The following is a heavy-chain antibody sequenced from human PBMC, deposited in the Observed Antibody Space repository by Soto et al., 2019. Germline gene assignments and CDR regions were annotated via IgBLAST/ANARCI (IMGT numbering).Heavy chain of an antibody. CDR3: ARPTSSGYIYY. CDR1: GFGVSTNY. CDR2: IYSGDTT. V-gene: IGHV3-53*01. J-gene: IGHJ4*02. Sequence: GGSLRLSCVASGFGVSTNYMSWVRQAPGKRPEWVSGIYSGDTTYYADSVKGRFTISKDNSKNTLYLQMDSLRVEDTAVYYCARPTSSGYIYYWGQGTLVTVSS. D-gene: IGHD3-22*01.